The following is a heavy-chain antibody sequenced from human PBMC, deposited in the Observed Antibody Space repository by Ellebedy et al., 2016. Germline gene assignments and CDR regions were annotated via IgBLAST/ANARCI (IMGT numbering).Heavy chain of an antibody. V-gene: IGHV3-21*01. CDR2: ISSSSSYI. CDR1: GFTFSSYS. J-gene: IGHJ5*02. CDR3: ARAGSGSYFEFPRWFDP. Sequence: GESLKISXAASGFTFSSYSMNWVRQAPGKGLEWVSSISSSSSYIYYADSVKGRFTISRDDAKNSLYLQMNSLRAEDTAVYYCARAGSGSYFEFPRWFDPWGQGTLVTVSS. D-gene: IGHD3-10*01.